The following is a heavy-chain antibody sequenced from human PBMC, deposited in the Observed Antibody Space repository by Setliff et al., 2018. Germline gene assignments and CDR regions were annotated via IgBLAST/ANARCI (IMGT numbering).Heavy chain of an antibody. J-gene: IGHJ5*02. V-gene: IGHV1-2*02. CDR3: ARVAPHYYDSSGTNWFDP. D-gene: IGHD3-22*01. CDR2: INPNSGGT. Sequence: ASVKVSCKASRCTFTGYYMHWVRQAPGQGLEWMGWINPNSGGTNYAQKFQGRVTMTRDTSISTAYMELSRLRSDDTAVYYCARVAPHYYDSSGTNWFDPWGQGTLVTVSS. CDR1: RCTFTGYY.